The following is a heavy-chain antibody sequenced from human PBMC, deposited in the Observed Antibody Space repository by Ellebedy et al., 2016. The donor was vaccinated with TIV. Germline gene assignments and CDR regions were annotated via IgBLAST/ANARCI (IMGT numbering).Heavy chain of an antibody. V-gene: IGHV3-53*01. CDR1: GFSVSNHY. Sequence: GGSLRLSXAASGFSVSNHYMRWVRQAPGKGLEWVSVFYIGGSTYNADSVKGRFTISRDDSKNMLYLQMNSLRVEDTAVYYCARDKSPDRSSAIVYHYYAMDVWGQGTAVTVSS. D-gene: IGHD3-22*01. J-gene: IGHJ6*02. CDR2: FYIGGST. CDR3: ARDKSPDRSSAIVYHYYAMDV.